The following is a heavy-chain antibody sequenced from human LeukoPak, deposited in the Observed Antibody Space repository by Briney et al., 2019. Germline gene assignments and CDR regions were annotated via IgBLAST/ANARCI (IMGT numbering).Heavy chain of an antibody. CDR1: GFTFDDYA. CDR3: AKDIRFRIVGGIDY. V-gene: IGHV3-43D*03. Sequence: PGGSLRLSCAASGFTFDDYAMHWVRQAPGKGLERVSLISWDGGSTYYADSVKGRFTISRDNSKNSLYLQMNSLRAEDTALYYCAKDIRFRIVGGIDYWGQGTLVTVSS. CDR2: ISWDGGST. J-gene: IGHJ4*02. D-gene: IGHD1-26*01.